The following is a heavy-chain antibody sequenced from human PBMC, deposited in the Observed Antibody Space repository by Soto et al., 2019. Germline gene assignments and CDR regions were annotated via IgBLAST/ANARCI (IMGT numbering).Heavy chain of an antibody. CDR3: ATGPSSSWLDFYYYYGMDV. J-gene: IGHJ6*02. Sequence: GGSLRLSCAASGFTFSSYGMHWVRQAPGKGLEWVAVISYDGSNKYYADSVKGRFTISRDNSKNTLYLQMNSLRAEDTAVYYCATGPSSSWLDFYYYYGMDVWGQGTTVTVSS. V-gene: IGHV3-30*03. CDR2: ISYDGSNK. D-gene: IGHD6-13*01. CDR1: GFTFSSYG.